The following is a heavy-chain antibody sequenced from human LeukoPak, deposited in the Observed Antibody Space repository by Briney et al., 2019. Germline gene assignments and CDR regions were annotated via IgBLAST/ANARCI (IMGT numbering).Heavy chain of an antibody. Sequence: ASVKVSCKASGYTFTSYDINWVRQATGQGLEWMGWMNPNSGNTGYAQKFQGRVTMTRDMSTSTVYMELSSLRSEDTAVYYCARGYSSSWVPSDAFDIWGQGTMVTVSS. CDR3: ARGYSSSWVPSDAFDI. V-gene: IGHV1-8*01. CDR1: GYTFTSYD. D-gene: IGHD6-13*01. CDR2: MNPNSGNT. J-gene: IGHJ3*02.